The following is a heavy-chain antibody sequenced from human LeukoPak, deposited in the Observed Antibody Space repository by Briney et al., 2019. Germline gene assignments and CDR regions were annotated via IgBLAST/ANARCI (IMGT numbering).Heavy chain of an antibody. D-gene: IGHD5-12*01. V-gene: IGHV4-59*01. J-gene: IGHJ4*02. CDR1: GGSISSYY. CDR2: IYYSGST. CDR3: ASHPSSGYDHFDH. Sequence: SETLSLTCTVSGGSISSYYWSWIRQPPGKGLEWIGYIYYSGSTNYHPSLKSRVTISLDTSKNQFSLKLSSVTAADTAVYYCASHPSSGYDHFDHWGQGTLVTVSS.